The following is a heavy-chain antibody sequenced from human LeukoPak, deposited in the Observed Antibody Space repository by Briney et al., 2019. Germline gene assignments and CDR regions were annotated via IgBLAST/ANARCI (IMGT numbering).Heavy chain of an antibody. Sequence: ASVKVSCTASGYSFTTYGINWVRQAPGQGLQWMGWINTNTGNPTYVQDLTGRFVFSLDTSVSTAYLQISSLNSEDTAIYYCARAGYLDYWGQGTLVTVSS. J-gene: IGHJ4*02. CDR2: INTNTGNP. V-gene: IGHV7-4-1*02. D-gene: IGHD5-18*01. CDR1: GYSFTTYG. CDR3: ARAGYLDY.